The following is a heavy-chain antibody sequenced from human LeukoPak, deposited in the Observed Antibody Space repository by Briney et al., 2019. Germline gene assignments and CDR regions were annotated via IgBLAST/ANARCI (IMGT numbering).Heavy chain of an antibody. D-gene: IGHD3-9*01. CDR3: ARQGSGLDWLLYPRVFDY. J-gene: IGHJ4*02. Sequence: PSETLSLTCTVSGGSISSGGYYWSWIRQPPGKGLEWIGYIYHSGSTYYNPSLKSRVTISVDRSKNQFSLKLSSVTAADTAVYYCARQGSGLDWLLYPRVFDYWGQGTLVTVSS. CDR1: GGSISSGGYY. V-gene: IGHV4-30-2*01. CDR2: IYHSGST.